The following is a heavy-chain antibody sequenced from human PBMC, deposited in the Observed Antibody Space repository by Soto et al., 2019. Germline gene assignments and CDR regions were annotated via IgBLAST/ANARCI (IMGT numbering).Heavy chain of an antibody. Sequence: SETLSLTCTVSGGSISSYYWSWIRQPPGKGLEWIGHFYYSGSTNYNPSLKSRVTISVDTSKNQFSLKLSSVTAADTAVYYCARDGIVSYFDYWGQGTLVTVSS. CDR3: ARDGIVSYFDY. J-gene: IGHJ4*02. CDR1: GGSISSYY. V-gene: IGHV4-59*01. CDR2: FYYSGST. D-gene: IGHD2-15*01.